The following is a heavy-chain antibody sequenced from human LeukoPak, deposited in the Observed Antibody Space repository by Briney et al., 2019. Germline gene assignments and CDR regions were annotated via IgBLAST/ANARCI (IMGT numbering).Heavy chain of an antibody. CDR2: INPNSGGT. J-gene: IGHJ5*02. Sequence: ASVKVSCKASGYTFTGYYMHWVRQAPGQGLEWMEWINPNSGGTNYAQKFQGRVTMTRDTSISTAYMELSRLRSDDTAVYYCARVYYYDSSGYATPNWFDPWGQGTLVTVSS. CDR3: ARVYYYDSSGYATPNWFDP. CDR1: GYTFTGYY. V-gene: IGHV1-2*02. D-gene: IGHD3-22*01.